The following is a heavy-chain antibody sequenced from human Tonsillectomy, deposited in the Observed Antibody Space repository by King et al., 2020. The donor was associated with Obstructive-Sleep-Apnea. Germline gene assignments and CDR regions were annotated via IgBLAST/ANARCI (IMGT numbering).Heavy chain of an antibody. V-gene: IGHV4-31*03. J-gene: IGHJ4*02. D-gene: IGHD3-22*01. Sequence: VPLQESGPGLVKPSQTLSLTCTVSGGSISGGGFEWSWIRQHPGTGLEWIGCIFHSGSTHYNPSLKSRLTISVDTAKNQFSLKLNSVTAADTAVYYCARVVPPYYFDTTDYWGQGTLVTVSS. CDR1: GGSISGGGFE. CDR3: ARVVPPYYFDTTDY. CDR2: IFHSGST.